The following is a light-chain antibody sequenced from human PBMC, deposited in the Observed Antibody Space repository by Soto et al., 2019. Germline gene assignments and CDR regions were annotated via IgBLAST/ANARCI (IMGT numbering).Light chain of an antibody. Sequence: QSVLTQPASVSGSPGQSITISCTGTSSDVGGYNYVSWYQQHPGKAPKFMIYDVSNRPSGVSNRFSGSKSGNTASLTISGLQADDDADYYCSSYTSSNTLVFGTGTKLTVL. V-gene: IGLV2-14*01. CDR2: DVS. CDR1: SSDVGGYNY. CDR3: SSYTSSNTLV. J-gene: IGLJ1*01.